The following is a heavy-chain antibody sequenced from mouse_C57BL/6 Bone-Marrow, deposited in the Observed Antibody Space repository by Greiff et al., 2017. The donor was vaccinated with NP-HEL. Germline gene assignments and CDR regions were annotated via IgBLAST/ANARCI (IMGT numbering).Heavy chain of an antibody. J-gene: IGHJ2*01. V-gene: IGHV10-1*01. D-gene: IGHD2-3*01. CDR1: GFSFNTYA. CDR2: IRSKSNNYAT. CDR3: VRHGGYYLFDY. Sequence: EVQLVESGGGLVQPKGSLKLSCAASGFSFNTYAMNWVRQAPGKGLEWVARIRSKSNNYATYYADSVKDRFTISRDDSESMLYLQMNNLKTEDTAMYYCVRHGGYYLFDYWGQGTTLTVSS.